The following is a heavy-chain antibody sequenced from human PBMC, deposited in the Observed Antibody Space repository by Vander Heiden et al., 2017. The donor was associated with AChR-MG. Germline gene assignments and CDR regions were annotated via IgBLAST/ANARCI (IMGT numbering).Heavy chain of an antibody. D-gene: IGHD5-18*01. V-gene: IGHV1-69*01. J-gene: IGHJ6*02. CDR3: ARVDYSYGPGLNSYYYYGMDV. CDR2: IIPIFGTA. CDR1: GGTFSSYA. Sequence: QVQLVQSGAEVKKPGSSVKVSCKASGGTFSSYAISWVRQAPGQGLEWMGGIIPIFGTANYAQKFQGRVTITADESTSTAYMELSSLRSEDTAVYYCARVDYSYGPGLNSYYYYGMDVWGQGTTVTVSS.